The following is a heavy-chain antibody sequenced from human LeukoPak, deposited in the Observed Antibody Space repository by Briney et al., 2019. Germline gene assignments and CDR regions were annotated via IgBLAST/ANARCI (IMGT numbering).Heavy chain of an antibody. D-gene: IGHD2-15*01. CDR3: TRDSGGGDNWFDP. CDR2: IRSKAYGGTT. J-gene: IGHJ5*02. V-gene: IGHV3-49*04. CDR1: GFTFGDYA. Sequence: GGSLRLSCTASGFTFGDYAMSWVRQAPGKGLEWVGFIRSKAYGGTTEYAASVKGRFTISRDDSKSIAYLQMNSLKTEDTAVYYCTRDSGGGDNWFDPWGQGTLVTVSS.